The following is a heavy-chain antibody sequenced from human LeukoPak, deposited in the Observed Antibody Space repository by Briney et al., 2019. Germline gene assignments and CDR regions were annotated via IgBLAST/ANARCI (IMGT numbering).Heavy chain of an antibody. CDR1: GGTFSSYA. CDR2: IIPILGIA. Sequence: GASVKVSCKASGGTFSSYAISWVRQAPGQGLEWMGRIIPILGIANYAQKLQGRVTITADKSTSTAYMELSSLRSEDTAVYYCARDRRYNWNGPLYYFDYWGQGTLVTVSS. J-gene: IGHJ4*02. D-gene: IGHD1-20*01. CDR3: ARDRRYNWNGPLYYFDY. V-gene: IGHV1-69*04.